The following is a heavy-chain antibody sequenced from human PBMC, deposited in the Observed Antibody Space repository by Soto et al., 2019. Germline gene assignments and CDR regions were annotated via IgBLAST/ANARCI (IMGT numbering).Heavy chain of an antibody. CDR3: ARVGCSGGSCYFPFDY. D-gene: IGHD2-15*01. V-gene: IGHV1-46*01. CDR1: GYTFTSYY. Sequence: QVQLVQSGAEVKKPGASVKVSCKASGYTFTSYYMHWVRQAPGQGLEWMGIINPSGGSTSYAQKFQGRVTMTRDTSTSTVYMELSSLRSEDTAVYYCARVGCSGGSCYFPFDYWGQGTLVTVSS. CDR2: INPSGGST. J-gene: IGHJ4*02.